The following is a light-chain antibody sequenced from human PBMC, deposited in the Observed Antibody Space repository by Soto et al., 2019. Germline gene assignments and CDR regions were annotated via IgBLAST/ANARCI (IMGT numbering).Light chain of an antibody. CDR1: SSDVGGYNY. Sequence: SVLPKPPSSSGSPGRSVTISCTGTSSDVGGYNYVSWYQQHPGKAPKLIIYEVTKRPSGVPDRFSGSKSGNTASLTVSGLQAEDEADYYCSSYAGIRVVFGTGTKVTVL. V-gene: IGLV2-8*01. CDR2: EVT. J-gene: IGLJ1*01. CDR3: SSYAGIRVV.